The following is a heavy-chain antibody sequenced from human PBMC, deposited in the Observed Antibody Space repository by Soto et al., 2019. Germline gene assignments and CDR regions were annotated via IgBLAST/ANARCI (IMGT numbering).Heavy chain of an antibody. J-gene: IGHJ4*02. Sequence: LSLTCTVSGGSISSYYWSWIRQPPGKGLEWIGYIYYSGSTNYNPSLKSRVTISVDTSKNQFSLKLSSVTAADTAVYYCARGLYCSSTSCYGGDYWGQGTLVTVSS. CDR3: ARGLYCSSTSCYGGDY. V-gene: IGHV4-59*08. CDR2: IYYSGST. D-gene: IGHD2-2*01. CDR1: GGSISSYY.